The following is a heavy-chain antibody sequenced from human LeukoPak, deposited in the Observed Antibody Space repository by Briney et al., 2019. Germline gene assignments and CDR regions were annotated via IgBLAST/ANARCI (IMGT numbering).Heavy chain of an antibody. CDR1: GFTFSSYG. CDR3: ARANKQGSRAFDI. Sequence: QTGGFLRLSCAASGFTFSSYGMHWVRQAPGKGLEWVAVISYDGSNKYYADSVKGRFTISRDNSKNTLYLQMNSLRAEDTAVYYCARANKQGSRAFDIWGQGTMVTVSS. CDR2: ISYDGSNK. V-gene: IGHV3-30*19. J-gene: IGHJ3*02. D-gene: IGHD6-13*01.